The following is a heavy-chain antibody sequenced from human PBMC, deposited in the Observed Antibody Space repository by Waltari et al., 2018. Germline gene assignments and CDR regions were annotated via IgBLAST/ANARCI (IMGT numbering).Heavy chain of an antibody. CDR2: IYYSGST. CDR3: AKAVALTMYAFDI. V-gene: IGHV4-30-4*08. Sequence: QVQLQESGPGLVKPSQTLSLTCTVSGGSIRGGDYDWRWIRQPPGKGLAWIGYIYYSGSTYYNPSLKSRVTISVDTSKNQFSLKLSSVTAADTAVYYCAKAVALTMYAFDIWGQGTMVTVSS. J-gene: IGHJ3*02. CDR1: GGSIRGGDYD. D-gene: IGHD6-19*01.